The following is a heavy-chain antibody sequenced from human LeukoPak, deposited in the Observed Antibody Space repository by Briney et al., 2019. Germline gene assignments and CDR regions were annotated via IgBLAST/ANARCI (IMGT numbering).Heavy chain of an antibody. CDR1: GYTFTSYG. V-gene: IGHV1-18*01. CDR3: ARDFLYSGGEYYFDY. Sequence: ASVKVSCKASGYTFTSYGISWVRQAPGQGLEWMGWISAYNGNTNYAQKLQGRVTMTTDTSTSTAYMELRSLRSDDTAVYYCARDFLYSGGEYYFDYWGQGTLVTVSS. CDR2: ISAYNGNT. J-gene: IGHJ4*02. D-gene: IGHD1-26*01.